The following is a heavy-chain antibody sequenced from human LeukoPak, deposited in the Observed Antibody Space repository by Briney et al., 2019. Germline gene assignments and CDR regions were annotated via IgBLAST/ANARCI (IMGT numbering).Heavy chain of an antibody. CDR3: AKGLVVTAPRGAFDI. Sequence: GSLRLSCAASGFTFSSYAMSWVRQAPGKGLEGVSIINGNGGSTNYADSVKGRFTISRDNSKNTLYLQMNSLRAEDTAVYYCAKGLVVTAPRGAFDIWGQGTMVTVSS. CDR1: GFTFSSYA. V-gene: IGHV3-23*01. J-gene: IGHJ3*02. CDR2: INGNGGST. D-gene: IGHD2-21*02.